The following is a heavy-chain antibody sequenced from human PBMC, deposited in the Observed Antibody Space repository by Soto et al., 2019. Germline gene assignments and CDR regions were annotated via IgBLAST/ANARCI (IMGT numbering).Heavy chain of an antibody. V-gene: IGHV4-30-2*01. CDR1: GGSISSFFYS. CDR3: ARGRGYFDY. J-gene: IGHJ4*02. Sequence: TLSLTCAVSGGSISSFFYSWSWIRQPPGKGLEWIGYIYHSGSTYYNPSLKSRVTISVDRSKNQFSLKLSSVTAADTAVYYCARGRGYFDYWGQGTLVTVSS. CDR2: IYHSGST.